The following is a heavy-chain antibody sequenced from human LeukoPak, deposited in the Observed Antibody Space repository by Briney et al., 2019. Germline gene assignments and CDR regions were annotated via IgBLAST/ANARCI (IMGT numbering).Heavy chain of an antibody. D-gene: IGHD2-2*02. CDR1: GYTFTGYY. J-gene: IGHJ5*02. V-gene: IGHV1-2*02. CDR3: ARTHKAYCSSTSCYKGGWFDP. CDR2: INPNSGDT. Sequence: ASVTVSCKASGYTFTGYYMHWVRQAPGQGLEWPGWINPNSGDTNYAQKSQARVTMTRDTSISTAYMELSRLRSDDTAVYYCARTHKAYCSSTSCYKGGWFDPWGQGTLVTVSS.